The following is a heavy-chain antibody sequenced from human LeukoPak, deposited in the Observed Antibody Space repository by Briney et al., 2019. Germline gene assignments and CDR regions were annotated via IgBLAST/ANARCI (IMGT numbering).Heavy chain of an antibody. CDR2: TSSNGGNT. V-gene: IGHV3-64*01. Sequence: PGGSLRLSCAASGITFSSYAMHWVRQAPGKGLEYVSSTSSNGGNTYYANSVKGRFTISRDNSKNTLYLQMASLRAEDMAVYYCARIRGGWYFDYWGQGTLVTVSS. CDR3: ARIRGGWYFDY. CDR1: GITFSSYA. D-gene: IGHD6-19*01. J-gene: IGHJ4*02.